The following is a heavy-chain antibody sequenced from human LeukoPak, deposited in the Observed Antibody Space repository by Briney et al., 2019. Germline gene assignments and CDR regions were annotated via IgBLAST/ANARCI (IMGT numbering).Heavy chain of an antibody. Sequence: SVKVSCKASGGTFSSYAISWVRQAPGQGLEWMGRIIPILGIANYAQKFQGRVTITADKSTSTAYMELSSLRSEDTAVYYCARASNYGSGSYSWGQGTLVTVSS. CDR3: ARASNYGSGSYS. J-gene: IGHJ4*02. CDR1: GGTFSSYA. V-gene: IGHV1-69*04. CDR2: IIPILGIA. D-gene: IGHD3-10*01.